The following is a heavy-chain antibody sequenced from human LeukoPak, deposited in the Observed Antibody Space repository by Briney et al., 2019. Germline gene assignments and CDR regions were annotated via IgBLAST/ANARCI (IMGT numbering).Heavy chain of an antibody. J-gene: IGHJ4*02. Sequence: GASVKVSCKASGYTFTSYDINWVRQATGQGLEWMGWMNPNSGNTGYAQKFQGRVTITRNTSISTAYMELSSLRSEDTAVHYCARGTIFGVVPKDYWGQGTLVTVSS. D-gene: IGHD3-3*01. CDR2: MNPNSGNT. V-gene: IGHV1-8*01. CDR3: ARGTIFGVVPKDY. CDR1: GYTFTSYD.